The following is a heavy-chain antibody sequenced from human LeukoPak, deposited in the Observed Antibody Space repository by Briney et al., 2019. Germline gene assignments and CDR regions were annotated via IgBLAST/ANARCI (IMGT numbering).Heavy chain of an antibody. CDR3: ARSIVAAGTFGPSYFDY. D-gene: IGHD6-13*01. V-gene: IGHV3-7*04. CDR2: IKEDGSVK. J-gene: IGHJ4*02. Sequence: PGGSLRLSCVASGFTFNAFWMNWVRQAPGQGLEWVATIKEDGSVKYYVDSVKGRFTISRDNAKNSLYLQMNSLRAEDTAVYYCARSIVAAGTFGPSYFDYWGQGTLVTVSS. CDR1: GFTFNAFW.